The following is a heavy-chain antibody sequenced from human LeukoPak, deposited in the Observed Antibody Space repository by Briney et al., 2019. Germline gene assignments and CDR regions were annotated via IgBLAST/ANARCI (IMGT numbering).Heavy chain of an antibody. CDR2: IYYSGST. D-gene: IGHD3-22*01. V-gene: IGHV4-30-4*01. CDR1: GGSISSGDYY. J-gene: IGHJ4*02. Sequence: SQTLSLTCTVSGGSISSGDYYWSWIRQPPGKGLEWIGYIYYSGSTYYNPSLKSRVTISVDTSKNQFSLKLSSVTAADTAVYYCARSYYYDSSGSPTLYFDYWGQGTLVTVSS. CDR3: ARSYYYDSSGSPTLYFDY.